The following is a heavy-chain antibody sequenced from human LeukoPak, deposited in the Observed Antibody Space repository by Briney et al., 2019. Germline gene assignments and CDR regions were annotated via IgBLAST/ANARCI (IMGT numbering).Heavy chain of an antibody. V-gene: IGHV3-7*01. Sequence: GGSLRLSCAASGFTFSSYWMSWVRQAPGKGLEWVANIKQDGSEKYYVDSVKGRFTISRDNAKNSLYLQMNSLRAEDTAVYYCARAGKNYYDSSGYYYNGAFDIWGQGTMVTVSS. CDR3: ARAGKNYYDSSGYYYNGAFDI. CDR2: IKQDGSEK. J-gene: IGHJ3*02. CDR1: GFTFSSYW. D-gene: IGHD3-22*01.